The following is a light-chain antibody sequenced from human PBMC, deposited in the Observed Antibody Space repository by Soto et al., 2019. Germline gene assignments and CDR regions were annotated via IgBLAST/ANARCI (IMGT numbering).Light chain of an antibody. CDR3: QQYGSSPWT. Sequence: EIVLTQSPATLSLSPGERATLSCRASQSVSTSLAWYQQKPGQAPRLLIYDASNRATGIPARFSGSGSGTDFRLTVSRLEPEDFALYYCQQYGSSPWTFGQGTKVEIK. V-gene: IGKV3-20*01. J-gene: IGKJ1*01. CDR1: QSVSTS. CDR2: DAS.